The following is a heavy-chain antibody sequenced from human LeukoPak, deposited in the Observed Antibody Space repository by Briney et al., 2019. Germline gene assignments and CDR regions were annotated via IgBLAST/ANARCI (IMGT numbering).Heavy chain of an antibody. J-gene: IGHJ3*02. Sequence: SLLLSCAASGFTFDDYAMHWVRQGPGKGLEWVSGITWNSGTIGYADSVKGRFTISRDNAKNSLYLQMNSLRAEDTALYYCAKDVTGTGAFDIWGQGTMVTVSS. V-gene: IGHV3-9*01. CDR3: AKDVTGTGAFDI. CDR2: ITWNSGTI. D-gene: IGHD1-7*01. CDR1: GFTFDDYA.